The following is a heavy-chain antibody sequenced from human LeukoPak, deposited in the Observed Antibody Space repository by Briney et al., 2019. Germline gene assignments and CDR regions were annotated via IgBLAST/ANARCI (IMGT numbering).Heavy chain of an antibody. J-gene: IGHJ4*02. CDR1: GYTFTSYD. D-gene: IGHD6-19*01. CDR2: MNPNSGNT. Sequence: ASVKVSCKASGYTFTSYDINWVRQATGQGLEWMGWMNPNSGNTGYAQKFQGRVTMTRSTSISTAYMELSSLRSEDTAVYYCARGQVDSSGWYEYYFDYWGQGTLVTVSS. CDR3: ARGQVDSSGWYEYYFDY. V-gene: IGHV1-8*01.